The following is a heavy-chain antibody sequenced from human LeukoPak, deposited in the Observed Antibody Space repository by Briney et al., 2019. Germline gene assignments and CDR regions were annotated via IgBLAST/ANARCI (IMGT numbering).Heavy chain of an antibody. V-gene: IGHV1-69*10. CDR3: ATELRFLEWLWLDY. D-gene: IGHD3-3*01. J-gene: IGHJ4*02. Sequence: SVKVSCKASGGNFGSYAINWVRQAPGQGLEWMGGIIPVFAIANYAQKFQGRVTITADKSTSTAYMELSSLRSEDTAVYYCATELRFLEWLWLDYWGQGTLVTVSS. CDR1: GGNFGSYA. CDR2: IIPVFAIA.